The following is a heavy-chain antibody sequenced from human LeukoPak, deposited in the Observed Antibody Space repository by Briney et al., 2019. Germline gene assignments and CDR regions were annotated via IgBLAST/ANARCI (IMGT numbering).Heavy chain of an antibody. V-gene: IGHV3-21*04. CDR2: ISSSSSYI. CDR1: GFTFSSYS. CDR3: AKDGYSGSYSYMDV. Sequence: GGSLRLSCAASGFTFSSYSMNWVRQAPGKGLEWVSSISSSSSYIYYADSVKGRFAISRDNSKNTLYLQMNSLRAEDTAVYYCAKDGYSGSYSYMDVWGKGTTVTVSS. D-gene: IGHD1-26*01. J-gene: IGHJ6*03.